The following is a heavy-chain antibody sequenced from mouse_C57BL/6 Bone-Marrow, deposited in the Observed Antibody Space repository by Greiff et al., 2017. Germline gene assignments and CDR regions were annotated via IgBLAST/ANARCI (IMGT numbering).Heavy chain of an antibody. J-gene: IGHJ4*01. D-gene: IGHD2-3*01. CDR1: GYTFTSYW. V-gene: IGHV1-69*01. Sequence: QVQLQQPGAELVMPGASVKLSCKASGYTFTSYWMHWVKQRPGQGLEWIGEIDPSDSYTNYNQKFKGKSTLTVDKSSSSAYMQLSSLTSEDSEVYDCAREDGYYYAMDYWGQGTSVTVSS. CDR3: AREDGYYYAMDY. CDR2: IDPSDSYT.